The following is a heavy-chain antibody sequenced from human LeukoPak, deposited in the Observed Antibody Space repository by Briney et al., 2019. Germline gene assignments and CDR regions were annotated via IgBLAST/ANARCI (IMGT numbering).Heavy chain of an antibody. Sequence: GGSLRLSCAASGFTFSSSVMSWVRQAPGKGLEWVSAISGSGGSTYYADSVKGRFTISRDNSKNTLYLQMNSLRAEDTAVYYCAKGPSEIVVVPAAISSWGQGTLVTVSS. D-gene: IGHD2-2*01. CDR3: AKGPSEIVVVPAAISS. J-gene: IGHJ5*02. V-gene: IGHV3-23*01. CDR2: ISGSGGST. CDR1: GFTFSSSV.